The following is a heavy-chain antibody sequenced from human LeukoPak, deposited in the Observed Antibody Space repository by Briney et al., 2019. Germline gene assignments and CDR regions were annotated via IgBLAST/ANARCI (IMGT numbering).Heavy chain of an antibody. V-gene: IGHV1-69*13. CDR2: IIPIFGTA. CDR3: AREPPVYCSSTSCYNDPFDP. CDR1: GGTFSSYA. J-gene: IGHJ5*02. D-gene: IGHD2-2*02. Sequence: SVKVSCKASGGTFSSYAISWVRQAPGQGLEWMGGIIPIFGTANYAQKFQGRVTITADESTSAAYMELSSLRSEDTAVYYCAREPPVYCSSTSCYNDPFDPWGQGTLVTVSS.